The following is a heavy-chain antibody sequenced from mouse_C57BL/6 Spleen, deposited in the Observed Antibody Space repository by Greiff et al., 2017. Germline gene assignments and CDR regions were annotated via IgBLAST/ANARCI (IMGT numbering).Heavy chain of an antibody. CDR3: ARERWLLNYWYFDV. CDR2: ITYDGSST. J-gene: IGHJ1*03. D-gene: IGHD2-3*01. Sequence: EVKLVESEGGLVQPGSSMKLSCTASGFTFSDYYMAWVRQVPEKGLEWVANITYDGSSTYYLDSLKSRFIISRDNAKNILYLQMSSLKSEDTATYYGARERWLLNYWYFDVWGTGTTVTVSS. V-gene: IGHV5-16*01. CDR1: GFTFSDYY.